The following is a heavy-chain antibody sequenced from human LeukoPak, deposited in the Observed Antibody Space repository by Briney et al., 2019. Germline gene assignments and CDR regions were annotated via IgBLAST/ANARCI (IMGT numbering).Heavy chain of an antibody. J-gene: IGHJ4*02. D-gene: IGHD6-6*01. Sequence: GGSLRLSCAASGFTFDDYSMHWVRQAPGKGLEWVSLISCDGGSSYYADSVKGGFTVSRDNSKNSLYLQMNSLRAEDTALYYCAKEKRGDSSSWYFDYWGQGTLVTVSS. CDR2: ISCDGGSS. CDR1: GFTFDDYS. V-gene: IGHV3-43D*03. CDR3: AKEKRGDSSSWYFDY.